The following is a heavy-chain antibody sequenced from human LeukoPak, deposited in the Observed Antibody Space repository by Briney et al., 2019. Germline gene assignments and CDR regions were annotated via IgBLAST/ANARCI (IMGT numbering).Heavy chain of an antibody. CDR2: INSGGGST. CDR1: GFTFSSYA. CDR3: ARARYNPYYFDY. V-gene: IGHV3-23*01. D-gene: IGHD1-14*01. Sequence: GGSLRLSCAASGFTFSSYAMSWVRQVPGKGLEWVSTINSGGGSTYYADSVKGRFTISRDNSKNTLYLQMNSLRAEDTAIYYCARARYNPYYFDYWGQGTLVTVSS. J-gene: IGHJ4*02.